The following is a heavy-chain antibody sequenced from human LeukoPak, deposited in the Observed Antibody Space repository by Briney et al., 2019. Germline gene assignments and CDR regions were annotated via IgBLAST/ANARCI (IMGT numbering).Heavy chain of an antibody. D-gene: IGHD2-2*01. CDR2: ISSGSSYI. J-gene: IGHJ6*03. Sequence: PGGSLRLSCAASGFTFSSYSMNWVRQAPGKGLEWVSSISSGSSYIYYADSVKGRFIISRDNAKDSLYLQMNSLRVEDTAVYYCARDPAGCSSTSCPEFNYYYYYMDVWGKGTTVTVSS. V-gene: IGHV3-21*06. CDR3: ARDPAGCSSTSCPEFNYYYYYMDV. CDR1: GFTFSSYS.